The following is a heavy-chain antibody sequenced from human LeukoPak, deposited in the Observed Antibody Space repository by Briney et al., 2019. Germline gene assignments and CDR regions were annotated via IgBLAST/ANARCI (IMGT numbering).Heavy chain of an antibody. J-gene: IGHJ4*02. CDR1: GFTFSSYE. D-gene: IGHD3-9*01. CDR3: AKDFVTVRYFDWLPDFFDY. V-gene: IGHV3-48*03. CDR2: ISSSGRPI. Sequence: GGSLRLSCVGSGFTFSSYEMNWVRQAPGKGLEWVSYISSSGRPIYYADSVKGRFTISRDNSKNTLYLQMNSLRAEDTAVYYCAKDFVTVRYFDWLPDFFDYWGQGTLVTVSS.